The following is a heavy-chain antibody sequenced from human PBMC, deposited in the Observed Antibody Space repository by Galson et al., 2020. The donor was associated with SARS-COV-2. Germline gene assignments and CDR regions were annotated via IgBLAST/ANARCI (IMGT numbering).Heavy chain of an antibody. J-gene: IGHJ2*01. CDR1: GGSISSGDYY. CDR3: AREALVGYSYGFTGYFDL. D-gene: IGHD5-18*01. V-gene: IGHV4-30-4*01. CDR2: IYYSGST. Sequence: ETSETLSLTCTVSGGSISSGDYYWSWIRQPPGKGLEWIGYIYYSGSTYYTPSLKSRVTISVDTSKNQFSLKLSSVTAADTAVYYCAREALVGYSYGFTGYFDLWGRGTLVTVSS.